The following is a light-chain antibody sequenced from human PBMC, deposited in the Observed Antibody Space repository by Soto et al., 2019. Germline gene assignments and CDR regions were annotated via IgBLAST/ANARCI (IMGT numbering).Light chain of an antibody. V-gene: IGKV1-5*01. J-gene: IGKJ1*01. CDR3: QQYNSYSWT. CDR1: QSISSW. CDR2: DAS. Sequence: DIQMTQSPSTLSASVGDRVTITCRASQSISSWLAWYQQKPGKAPKLLIYDASSLESGVPSRFSGSGSGTEFTLHISSLQPDDFATYYCQQYNSYSWTFGQGTRVETK.